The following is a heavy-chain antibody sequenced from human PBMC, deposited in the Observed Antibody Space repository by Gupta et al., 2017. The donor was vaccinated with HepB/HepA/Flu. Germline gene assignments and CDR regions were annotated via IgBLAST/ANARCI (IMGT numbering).Heavy chain of an antibody. CDR3: ARGYCSSTSCYNYYYYYMDV. Sequence: QVQLVQSGAEGKKPGSSVKVYCKAPGGTFSSYAISWGRQAPGQGLEWMGGIIPIFGTANYAQKFQVRVTITADKSTSTAYMELSSLRSEDTAVYYCARGYCSSTSCYNYYYYYMDVWGKGTTVTVSS. D-gene: IGHD2-2*02. J-gene: IGHJ6*03. CDR1: GGTFSSYA. V-gene: IGHV1-69*06. CDR2: IIPIFGTA.